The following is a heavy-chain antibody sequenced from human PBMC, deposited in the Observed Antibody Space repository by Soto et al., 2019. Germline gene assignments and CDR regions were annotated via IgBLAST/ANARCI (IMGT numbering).Heavy chain of an antibody. D-gene: IGHD3-22*01. J-gene: IGHJ5*02. CDR3: ARGHRDTMIVVVMKYNWFDP. CDR1: GGSFSGYY. Sequence: PSETLSLTCAVYGGSFSGYYWNWIRQPPGKGLEWIGEINHSGGTSYNPSLKSRVTISVDTSKNQFSLKLSSVTAADTAVYYCARGHRDTMIVVVMKYNWFDPWGQGTLVTVSS. CDR2: INHSGGT. V-gene: IGHV4-34*01.